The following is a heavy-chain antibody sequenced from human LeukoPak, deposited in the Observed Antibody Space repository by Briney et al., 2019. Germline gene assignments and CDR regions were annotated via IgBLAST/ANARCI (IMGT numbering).Heavy chain of an antibody. J-gene: IGHJ4*02. CDR2: INPSGGST. CDR1: GYTFTSYY. V-gene: IGHV1-46*01. Sequence: ASVKVSCKASGYTFTSYYMHWVRQAPGQGLEWMGIINPSGGSTSYAQKFQGRVTMTRDMSTSTVYMELSSLRSEDTAVYFCARGHDSSGYYYDFDYWGQGTLVTVSS. CDR3: ARGHDSSGYYYDFDY. D-gene: IGHD3-22*01.